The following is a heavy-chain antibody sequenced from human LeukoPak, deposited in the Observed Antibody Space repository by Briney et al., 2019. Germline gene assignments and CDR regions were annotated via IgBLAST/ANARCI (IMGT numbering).Heavy chain of an antibody. CDR3: ARGFFLAARAWFDP. CDR2: INPNSGGT. CDR1: GYTFTGYY. J-gene: IGHJ5*02. Sequence: EASVKVSCKASGYTFTGYYMHWVRQAPGQGLEWMGWINPNSGGTNYAQKFQGRVTMTRDTSISTAYMELSRLRSDDMAVYYCARGFFLAARAWFDPWGQGTLVTVSS. V-gene: IGHV1-2*02. D-gene: IGHD6-6*01.